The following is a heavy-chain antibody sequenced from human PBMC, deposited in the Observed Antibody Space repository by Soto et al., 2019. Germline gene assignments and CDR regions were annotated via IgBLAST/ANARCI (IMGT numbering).Heavy chain of an antibody. D-gene: IGHD4-4*01. Sequence: WASVKVSFKASGYTFTSYDINWVRQATGQGLEWMGWMNPNSGNTGYAQKFQGRVTMTRNTSISTAYMELSSLRSEDTAVYYCARGAEDYSNYVFNRGFDPWGQGTLVTVSS. CDR1: GYTFTSYD. CDR2: MNPNSGNT. J-gene: IGHJ5*02. CDR3: ARGAEDYSNYVFNRGFDP. V-gene: IGHV1-8*01.